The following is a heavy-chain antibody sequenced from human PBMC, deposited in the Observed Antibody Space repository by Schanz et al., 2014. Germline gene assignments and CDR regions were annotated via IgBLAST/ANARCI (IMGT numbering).Heavy chain of an antibody. CDR2: IGYLGDT. Sequence: VQMVESGGGVVQPGGSLRLSCVASGFTLSNSDMHWVRQGTGKGLEWVSTIGYLGDTYYPDSVKGRFTVSRDSGQNSLYLQMNSLRAGDTAVYYCARGTDWNLHYWGQGALVTVSS. D-gene: IGHD1-1*01. CDR3: ARGTDWNLHY. J-gene: IGHJ4*02. CDR1: GFTLSNSD. V-gene: IGHV3-13*01.